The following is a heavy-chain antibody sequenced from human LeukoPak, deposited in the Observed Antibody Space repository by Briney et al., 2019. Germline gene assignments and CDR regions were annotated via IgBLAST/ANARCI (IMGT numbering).Heavy chain of an antibody. CDR2: ISYDGSNK. D-gene: IGHD5-18*01. CDR3: AKENFAELWFRFDY. V-gene: IGHV3-30*18. Sequence: QAGGSLRLSCAASGFTFSSYGMHWVRQAPGKGLEWVAVISYDGSNKYYADSVKGRFTISRDNSKNTLYLQMNSLRAEDTAVYYCAKENFAELWFRFDYWGQGTLVTVSS. CDR1: GFTFSSYG. J-gene: IGHJ4*02.